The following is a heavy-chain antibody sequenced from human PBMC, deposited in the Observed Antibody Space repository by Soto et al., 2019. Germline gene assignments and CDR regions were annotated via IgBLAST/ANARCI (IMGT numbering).Heavy chain of an antibody. CDR3: VIWGSLGMDV. V-gene: IGHV1-69*13. CDR1: GGTFSSYA. J-gene: IGHJ6*02. Sequence: ASVKVSCKASGGTFSSYAISWVRQAPGQGLEWMGGIIPIFGTANYAQKFQGRATITADESTSTAYMELSSLRSEDTAVYYCVIWGSLGMDVWGQGTTVTVSS. CDR2: IIPIFGTA. D-gene: IGHD7-27*01.